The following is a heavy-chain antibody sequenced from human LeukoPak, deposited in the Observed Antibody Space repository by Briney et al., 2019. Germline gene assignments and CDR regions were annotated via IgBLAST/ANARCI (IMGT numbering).Heavy chain of an antibody. D-gene: IGHD3-16*01. CDR3: AKDLFGGGYDYYSGMDV. V-gene: IGHV3-30*18. Sequence: PGRSLRLSCAASGFTFSSHVIHWVRQAPGKGLEWVGLISYDGTNKYYTESVKGRFTISRDNSKNTLYLQMNSLRAEDTAVYYCAKDLFGGGYDYYSGMDVWGQGTTVTVSS. CDR2: ISYDGTNK. J-gene: IGHJ6*02. CDR1: GFTFSSHV.